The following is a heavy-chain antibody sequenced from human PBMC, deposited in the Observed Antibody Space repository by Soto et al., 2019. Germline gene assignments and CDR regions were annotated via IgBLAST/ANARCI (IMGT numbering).Heavy chain of an antibody. D-gene: IGHD3-10*01. CDR3: AAGFPPDY. Sequence: EVQLVESGGVLVQPGGSLRVSCAASGFTFSTSWMNWVRQAPGKGLEWVANINGDGSEEYYVDSVRGRFTISRDNVKNSLLLQMNSLRAEDTAVYDCAAGFPPDYWGQGTLVTVSS. CDR1: GFTFSTSW. CDR2: INGDGSEE. V-gene: IGHV3-7*01. J-gene: IGHJ4*02.